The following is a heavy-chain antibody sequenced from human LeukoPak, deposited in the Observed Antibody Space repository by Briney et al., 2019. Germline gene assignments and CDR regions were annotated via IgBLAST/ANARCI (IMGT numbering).Heavy chain of an antibody. Sequence: ASVKVSCKTSRYTFTGYYMHWVRQAPGQGLEWMGWMRWNNPSSGGTNYAQRFQGRVTMTRDTSISTAYMELYRLTSDDTAVYYCARSGYYYGLDVWGQGTTVTVSS. CDR2: MRWNNPSSGGT. V-gene: IGHV1-2*02. CDR1: RYTFTGYY. CDR3: ARSGYYYGLDV. D-gene: IGHD1-26*01. J-gene: IGHJ6*02.